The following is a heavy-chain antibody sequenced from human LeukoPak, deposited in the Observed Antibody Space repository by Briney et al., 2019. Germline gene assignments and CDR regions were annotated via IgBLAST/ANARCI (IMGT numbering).Heavy chain of an antibody. D-gene: IGHD5-18*01. CDR1: GFTFSSYW. CDR2: IKQDGSEK. CDR3: ARDGVYSYGSFDY. V-gene: IGHV3-7*01. Sequence: GGSMRLSSAASGFTFSSYWMSWVRQAPGKGLEWVANIKQDGSEKYYVDSVKGRFTISRDNAKNSLYLQMNSLRAEDTAVYYCARDGVYSYGSFDYWGQGTLVTVSS. J-gene: IGHJ4*02.